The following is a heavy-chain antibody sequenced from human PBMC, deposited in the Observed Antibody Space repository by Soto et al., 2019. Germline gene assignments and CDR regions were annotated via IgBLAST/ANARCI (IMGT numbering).Heavy chain of an antibody. V-gene: IGHV4-39*01. D-gene: IGHD5-12*01. CDR1: GGSISSSSYY. J-gene: IGHJ4*02. CDR3: ARHAYSGYEPDFDY. CDR2: IYYSGST. Sequence: SETLSLTCTVSGGSISSSSYYWGWIRQPPGKGLEWIGSIYYSGSTYYNPSLKSRVTISVDTSKNQFSLKLSSVTAADTAVYYCARHAYSGYEPDFDYWGQGTLVTVSS.